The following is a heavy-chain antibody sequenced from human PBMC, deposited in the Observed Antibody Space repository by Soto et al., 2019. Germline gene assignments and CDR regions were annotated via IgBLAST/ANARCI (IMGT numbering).Heavy chain of an antibody. V-gene: IGHV4-31*03. Sequence: ASETLSLTCTVSGGSISSDANFWSWIRQLPGRGLEWIGYISYTGRTYYTPSLNSRLTISLDTSKNLFSLRLSAVTAADTAVYFCATGSFSSSSSWFHPWRQVTLVTLSS. CDR3: ATGSFSSSSSWFHP. CDR2: ISYTGRT. D-gene: IGHD6-6*01. J-gene: IGHJ5*02. CDR1: GGSISSDANF.